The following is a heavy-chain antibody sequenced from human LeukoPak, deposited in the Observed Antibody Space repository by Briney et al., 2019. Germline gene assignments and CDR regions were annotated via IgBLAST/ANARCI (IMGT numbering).Heavy chain of an antibody. Sequence: GRSLRLSCAASGFTFSSYWMSWVRHPPGKGLEWVASIKQDGSEKYYVDSVKGRFTISKDNAKNSLYLQMNSLRAEDTAVYYCARGGIADVRRRAGIDYWGQGTLVTVSS. D-gene: IGHD6-13*01. J-gene: IGHJ4*02. V-gene: IGHV3-7*05. CDR2: IKQDGSEK. CDR1: GFTFSSYW. CDR3: ARGGIADVRRRAGIDY.